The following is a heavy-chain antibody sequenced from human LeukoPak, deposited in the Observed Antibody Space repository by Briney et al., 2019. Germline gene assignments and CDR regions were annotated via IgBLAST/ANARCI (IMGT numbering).Heavy chain of an antibody. V-gene: IGHV3-48*02. CDR2: ISSSSSTI. J-gene: IGHJ4*02. CDR1: GFTFSSYS. CDR3: ATDYYYGSGTVWFGY. D-gene: IGHD3-10*01. Sequence: GGSLRLSCAASGFTFSSYSMNWVRQAPGKGREWVSYISSSSSTIYYADSVKGRFTISRDNAKNSLYLQMNSLRDEDTAVYYCATDYYYGSGTVWFGYWGQGTLVTVSS.